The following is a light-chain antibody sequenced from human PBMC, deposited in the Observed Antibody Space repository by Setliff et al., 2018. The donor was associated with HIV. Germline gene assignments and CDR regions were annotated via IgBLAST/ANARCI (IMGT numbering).Light chain of an antibody. CDR3: CSYAGSSIFYV. CDR2: EVS. CDR1: SSDVGSYNF. V-gene: IGLV2-23*02. Sequence: QSVLTQPASVSGSPGQSITISCTGTSSDVGSYNFVSWYQQHPGKAPKLMIYEVSKRPSGDSDRFSGSKSGNTASLTISGLQADGEADYYCCSYAGSSIFYVFGSGTKVTVL. J-gene: IGLJ1*01.